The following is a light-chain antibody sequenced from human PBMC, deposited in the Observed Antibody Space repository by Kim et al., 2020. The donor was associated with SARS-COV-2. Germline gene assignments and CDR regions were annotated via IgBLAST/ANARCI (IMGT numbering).Light chain of an antibody. J-gene: IGKJ5*01. CDR3: QQTYSFPQIT. Sequence: SVGDRVTISCRASQGISSYVNWYQHKAGKAPKLLIYAASSLQSGVPSRFSGSGSGTDFTLTISSLQPEDFATYSCQQTYSFPQITFGQGTRLEIK. CDR1: QGISSY. V-gene: IGKV1-39*01. CDR2: AAS.